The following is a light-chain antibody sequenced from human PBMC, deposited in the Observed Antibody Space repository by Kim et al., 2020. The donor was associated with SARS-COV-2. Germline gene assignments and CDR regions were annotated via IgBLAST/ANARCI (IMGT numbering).Light chain of an antibody. V-gene: IGKV4-1*01. Sequence: ATINCKSSQSVLHSSNNKNYLSWYQQKPGQPPKLLIYWASTRESGVPDRVSGSGSETDFTLTISSLQAEDVAVYYCHQYRSAPQTFGPGTKVDIK. CDR1: QSVLHSSNNKNY. CDR2: WAS. CDR3: HQYRSAPQT. J-gene: IGKJ3*01.